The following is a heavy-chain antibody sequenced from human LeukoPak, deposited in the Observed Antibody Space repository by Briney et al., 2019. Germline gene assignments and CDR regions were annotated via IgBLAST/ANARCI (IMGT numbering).Heavy chain of an antibody. Sequence: PGGSLRLSCAASGFTVSSNYMSWVRQAPGKGLEWVSVIYSGGNTYYADSVKGRFTISRDNSKNTLYLQMNSLRAEDTAVYYCARLGNPYYYYYMDVWGKGTTVTVSS. CDR2: IYSGGNT. D-gene: IGHD3-16*01. CDR1: GFTVSSNY. CDR3: ARLGNPYYYYYMDV. V-gene: IGHV3-53*01. J-gene: IGHJ6*03.